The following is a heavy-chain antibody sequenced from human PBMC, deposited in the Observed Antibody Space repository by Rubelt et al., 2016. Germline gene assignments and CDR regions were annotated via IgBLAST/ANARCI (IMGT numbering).Heavy chain of an antibody. CDR3: AREGSGNYYYYFDY. V-gene: IGHV3-7*05. Sequence: EVQLVESGGGLVQPGGSLRLSCVASGLSFSSYWISWVRQAPGKGLEWVASIKQDGSEKYYLDSVKGRFTISGDNAKNSLYLQRSSLRAEDTAVYYCAREGSGNYYYYFDYWGQGTLVTVSS. D-gene: IGHD1-26*01. J-gene: IGHJ4*02. CDR2: IKQDGSEK. CDR1: GLSFSSYW.